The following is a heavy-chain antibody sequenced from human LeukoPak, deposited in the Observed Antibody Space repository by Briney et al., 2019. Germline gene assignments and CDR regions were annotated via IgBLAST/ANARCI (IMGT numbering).Heavy chain of an antibody. D-gene: IGHD2-2*01. V-gene: IGHV4-59*12. Sequence: KPSETLSLTCTVSGGSISSYYWSWIRQPPGKGLEWIGYIYYSGSTNYNPSLKSRVTISVDTSKNQFSLKLSSVTAADTAVYYCARDCSSTSCQRGFDYWGQGTLVTVSS. CDR2: IYYSGST. J-gene: IGHJ4*02. CDR3: ARDCSSTSCQRGFDY. CDR1: GGSISSYY.